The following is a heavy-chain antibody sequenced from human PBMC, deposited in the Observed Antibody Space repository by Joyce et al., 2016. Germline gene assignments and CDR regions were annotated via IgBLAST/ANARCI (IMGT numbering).Heavy chain of an antibody. CDR3: ARVGDGWFDY. V-gene: IGHV3-48*01. Sequence: EVRLVESGGGLVRPGGSLRLSCTASGFIFSDYRMTWARQAPGKGPEFLSFIDFVGNIVHWADSVKGRSTFSRDNAKNSLDMQINDLRVEDTAVYYCARVGDGWFDYWGRGTLVIVSS. CDR1: GFIFSDYR. CDR2: IDFVGNIV. J-gene: IGHJ5*01.